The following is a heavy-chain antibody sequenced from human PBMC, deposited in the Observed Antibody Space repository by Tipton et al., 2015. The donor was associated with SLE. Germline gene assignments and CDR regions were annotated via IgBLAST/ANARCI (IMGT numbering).Heavy chain of an antibody. D-gene: IGHD3-3*01. CDR2: IYHSGST. CDR3: ARAGSGYYNWYFDL. J-gene: IGHJ2*01. V-gene: IGHV4-38-2*02. CDR1: GYSISSGYY. Sequence: TLSLTCTVSGYSISSGYYWGWIRQPPGKGLEWIGSIYHSGSTYYNPSLRSRVTISVDTSKNQFSLKLSSVTAADTAVYYCARAGSGYYNWYFDLWGRGTLVTVSS.